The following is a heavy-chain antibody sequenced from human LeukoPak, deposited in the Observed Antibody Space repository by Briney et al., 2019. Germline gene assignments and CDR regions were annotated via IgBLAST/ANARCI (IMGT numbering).Heavy chain of an antibody. J-gene: IGHJ4*02. D-gene: IGHD1-26*01. CDR3: AKPSGSYTY. CDR2: ISYDGSNK. Sequence: GGSLRLSCAASGFTFSSYGMHWVRQAPGKGLEWVAVISYDGSNKYYADSVKGRFTISRDNSKNTLYLQMNSLRAEDTAVYYCAKPSGSYTYWGQGTLATVSS. V-gene: IGHV3-30*18. CDR1: GFTFSSYG.